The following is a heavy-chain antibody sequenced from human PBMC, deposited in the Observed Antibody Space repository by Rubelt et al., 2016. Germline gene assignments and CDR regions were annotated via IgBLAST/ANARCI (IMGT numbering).Heavy chain of an antibody. Sequence: GGGLVKPGGSLRLSCAASGFTFSSYGMHWVRQAPGKGLEWVAFIRYDGSNKYYVDSVKGRFTISRDNSKNTLYLQMNSLRAEDTAVYYCARDYSDAFDIWGQGTVVTVSS. CDR1: GFTFSSYG. CDR2: IRYDGSNK. CDR3: ARDYSDAFDI. V-gene: IGHV3-30*02. J-gene: IGHJ3*02. D-gene: IGHD4-11*01.